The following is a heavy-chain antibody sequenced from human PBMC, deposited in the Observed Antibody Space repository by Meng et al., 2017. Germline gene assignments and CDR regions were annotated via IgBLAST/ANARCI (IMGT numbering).Heavy chain of an antibody. D-gene: IGHD6-13*01. CDR1: GGTFSSYT. Sequence: SVKVSCKASGGTFSSYTISWVRQAPGQGLEWMGRIIPILGIANYAQKFQGRVTITADKSTSTAYMELSSLRSEDTAVYYYARERYGYSSSWSGTGYYYGMDVWGQGTTVTVSS. CDR3: ARERYGYSSSWSGTGYYYGMDV. J-gene: IGHJ6*02. CDR2: IIPILGIA. V-gene: IGHV1-69*04.